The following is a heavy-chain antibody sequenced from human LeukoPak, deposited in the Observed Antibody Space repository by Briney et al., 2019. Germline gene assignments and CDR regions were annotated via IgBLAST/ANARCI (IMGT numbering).Heavy chain of an antibody. J-gene: IGHJ6*02. CDR1: GGSISSSSYY. CDR2: IYYSGST. D-gene: IGHD3-3*01. V-gene: IGHV4-39*01. CDR3: ARRFSGDYYYYYGMDV. Sequence: SETLSLTCTVSGGSISSSSYYWGWIRQPPGKGLEWIGSIYYSGSTYYNPSLKSRVTISVDTSKNQFSLKLNSVTAADTAMYFCARRFSGDYYYYYGMDVWGQGTTVTVSS.